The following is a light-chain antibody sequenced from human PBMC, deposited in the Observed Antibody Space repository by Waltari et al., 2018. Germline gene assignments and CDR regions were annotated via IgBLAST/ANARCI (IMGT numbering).Light chain of an antibody. Sequence: QSALTQPPSASGSPGQSVTLSCTGTTNDIGSYDYVSWYQHHPGKAPKLIIYEVSNRPSGVSKLFSGSKSGSTASLTVSALQVEDEAIYYCSSYVASRIVFGGGTRLTVL. J-gene: IGLJ2*01. V-gene: IGLV2-8*01. CDR1: TNDIGSYDY. CDR2: EVS. CDR3: SSYVASRIV.